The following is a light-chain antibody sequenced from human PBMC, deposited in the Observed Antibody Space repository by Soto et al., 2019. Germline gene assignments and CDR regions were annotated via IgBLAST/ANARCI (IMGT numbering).Light chain of an antibody. CDR1: KLGDKY. CDR2: QDT. J-gene: IGLJ2*01. V-gene: IGLV3-1*01. Sequence: SYELTQSPSVSVSPGQTASITCSGDKLGDKYACWYQQKPGQSPVLVIYQDTKRPSGIPERFSASNSGNTATLTITGTQAMDEADYSCQAWDSGTVVFGGGTKVTVL. CDR3: QAWDSGTVV.